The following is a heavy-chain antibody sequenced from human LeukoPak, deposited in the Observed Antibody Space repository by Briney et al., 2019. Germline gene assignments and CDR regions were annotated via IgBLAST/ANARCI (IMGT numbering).Heavy chain of an antibody. V-gene: IGHV3-66*01. D-gene: IGHD2/OR15-2a*01. CDR3: AKAPSILAFDI. CDR1: GFTVSSNY. CDR2: IYSGGST. J-gene: IGHJ3*02. Sequence: GGSLRLSCAASGFTVSSNYMSWVRQAPGKGLEWVSVIYSGGSTYYADSVKGRFTISRDNSKNTLYLQMNSLRAEDTAVYYCAKAPSILAFDIWGQGTMVTVSS.